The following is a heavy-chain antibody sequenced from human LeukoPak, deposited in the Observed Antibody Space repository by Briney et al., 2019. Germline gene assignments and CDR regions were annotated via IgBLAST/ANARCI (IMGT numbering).Heavy chain of an antibody. CDR1: GYTFTNYY. D-gene: IGHD5-12*01. J-gene: IGHJ4*02. Sequence: ASVKVSCKASGYTFTNYYIHWVRQAPGQGLEWMGLINPGGDNTDYAQNFQGRVTMTRNTSISTAYMELSSLRSEDTAVYYCARAIVATIGNDYWGQGTLVTVSS. V-gene: IGHV1-46*01. CDR3: ARAIVATIGNDY. CDR2: INPGGDNT.